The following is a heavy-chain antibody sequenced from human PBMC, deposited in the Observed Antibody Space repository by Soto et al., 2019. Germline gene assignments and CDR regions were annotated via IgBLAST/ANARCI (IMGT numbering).Heavy chain of an antibody. V-gene: IGHV3-64*01. Sequence: GGSLRLSCAASGFTLSGYAMDWVRQAPGKGLEYVSGISSNGVGTYYANSVQGRFTISRDNSKNTVYLQMGSLRPEDMAVYYCAREGDYGDYVWYFDYWGQGTLVTVSS. CDR2: ISSNGVGT. D-gene: IGHD4-17*01. J-gene: IGHJ4*02. CDR1: GFTLSGYA. CDR3: AREGDYGDYVWYFDY.